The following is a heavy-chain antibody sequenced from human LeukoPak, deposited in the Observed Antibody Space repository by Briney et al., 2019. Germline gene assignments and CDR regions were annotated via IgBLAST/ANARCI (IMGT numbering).Heavy chain of an antibody. CDR1: GYTFTGYY. J-gene: IGHJ6*03. Sequence: ASVKVSCKASGYTFTGYYMHWVRQATGQGLEWMGWMNPNSGNTGYAQKFQGRVTITRNTSISTAYMELSSLRSEDTAVYYCARGQGSSSWYVPLAGYYYYMDVWGKGTTVTVSS. CDR3: ARGQGSSSWYVPLAGYYYYMDV. V-gene: IGHV1-8*03. CDR2: MNPNSGNT. D-gene: IGHD6-13*01.